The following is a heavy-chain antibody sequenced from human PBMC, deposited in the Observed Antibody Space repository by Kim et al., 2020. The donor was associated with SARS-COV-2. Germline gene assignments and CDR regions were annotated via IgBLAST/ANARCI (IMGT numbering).Heavy chain of an antibody. V-gene: IGHV3-30*03. CDR1: GFTFRSYG. Sequence: GGSLRLSCAASGFTFRSYGMHWVRQAPGKGPEWVSAISADGRDTYYGDPVNGRFTISRDNSKNTLFLQMNSLRPEDTALFYCVRGTTVDHQLFDYWGQGILVTVSS. CDR2: ISADGRDT. J-gene: IGHJ4*02. D-gene: IGHD4-17*01. CDR3: VRGTTVDHQLFDY.